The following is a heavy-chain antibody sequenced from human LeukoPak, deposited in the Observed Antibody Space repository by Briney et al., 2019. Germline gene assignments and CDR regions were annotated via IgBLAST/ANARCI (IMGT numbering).Heavy chain of an antibody. CDR1: GVTFSSYG. D-gene: IGHD2-2*01. V-gene: IGHV3-30*02. Sequence: PGGSLRLSCAASGVTFSSYGMHWVRQAPGKGLEWVAFIRYDGSNKYYADSVKGRLTISRDNSKNTLYLQMNSLRAEDTAVYYCAKVGGYCSSTSCRRDYWGQGTLVTVSS. CDR3: AKVGGYCSSTSCRRDY. CDR2: IRYDGSNK. J-gene: IGHJ4*02.